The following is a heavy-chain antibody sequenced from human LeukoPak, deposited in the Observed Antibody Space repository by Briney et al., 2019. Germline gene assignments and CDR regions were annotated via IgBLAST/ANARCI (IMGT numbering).Heavy chain of an antibody. Sequence: SSETLSLTCTVSGGSISSSSYYWGWIRQPPGKGLEWIGSIYYSGSTYYNPSLKSRVTISVDTSKNQFSPKLSSVTAADTAVYYCARVHSYYYYGMDVWGQGTTITVSS. J-gene: IGHJ6*02. CDR2: IYYSGST. CDR1: GGSISSSSYY. V-gene: IGHV4-39*01. D-gene: IGHD2-21*01. CDR3: ARVHSYYYYGMDV.